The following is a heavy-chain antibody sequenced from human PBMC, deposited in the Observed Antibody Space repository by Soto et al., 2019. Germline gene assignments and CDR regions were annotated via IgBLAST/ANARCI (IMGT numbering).Heavy chain of an antibody. CDR3: ARDSAFSFDY. Sequence: GGSLRLSCSVSGFSFSTYSMNWVRQAPGKGLEWVSYIKSSDRTIYYADSVKGRFTISSDNAENSLYLQMNSLRAEDTAVYYCARDSAFSFDYWGQGALVTVSS. J-gene: IGHJ4*02. CDR1: GFSFSTYS. V-gene: IGHV3-48*01. CDR2: IKSSDRTI.